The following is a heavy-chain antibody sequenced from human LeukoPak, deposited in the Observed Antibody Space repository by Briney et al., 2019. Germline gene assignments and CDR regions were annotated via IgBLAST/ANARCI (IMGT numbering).Heavy chain of an antibody. CDR3: ARHLPLYCSSTSCYDGWFDP. J-gene: IGHJ5*02. CDR2: FDPEDGET. D-gene: IGHD2-2*01. CDR1: GYTPTELS. V-gene: IGHV1-24*01. Sequence: ASVKVSCKVSGYTPTELSMHWVRQAPGKGLEWMGGFDPEDGETIYAQKFQGRVTMTEDTSTDTAYMELSSLRSEDTAVYYCARHLPLYCSSTSCYDGWFDPWGQGTLVTVSS.